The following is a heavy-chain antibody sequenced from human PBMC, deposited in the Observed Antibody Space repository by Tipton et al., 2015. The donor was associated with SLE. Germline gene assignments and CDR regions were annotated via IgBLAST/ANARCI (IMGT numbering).Heavy chain of an antibody. Sequence: SLRLSCAASGFTFSSYSMHWVRQAPGKGLEWVSYITRSSSSIYYADSVKGRFTMSRDNAKNSLYLQMNSLRAEDTAVYYCARPYSSAWYGSCFDHWGQGILVTVSS. D-gene: IGHD6-13*01. CDR3: ARPYSSAWYGSCFDH. CDR1: GFTFSSYS. V-gene: IGHV3-48*01. CDR2: ITRSSSSI. J-gene: IGHJ4*02.